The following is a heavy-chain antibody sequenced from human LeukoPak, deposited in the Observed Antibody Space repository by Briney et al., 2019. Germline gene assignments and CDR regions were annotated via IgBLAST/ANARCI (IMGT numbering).Heavy chain of an antibody. J-gene: IGHJ1*01. Sequence: SQSMPLTCTVSGGSISSGDYYWSWIRQPPGKGLEWIGYIYYSGSTYNNPSLKSRVTISVDPAKNQFSLKLSSVTAADSASYCWASVYRCGWYPIDHGGQGTLVSVPS. CDR3: ASVYRCGWYPIDH. CDR2: IYYSGST. CDR1: GGSISSGDYY. V-gene: IGHV4-30-4*08. D-gene: IGHD6-19*01.